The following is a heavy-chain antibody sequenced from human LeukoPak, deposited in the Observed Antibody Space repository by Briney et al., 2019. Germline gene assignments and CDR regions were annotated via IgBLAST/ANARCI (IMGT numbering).Heavy chain of an antibody. CDR2: ISYDGSNK. Sequence: GRSLRLSCAASGFTFSSYAMHWVRQAPGKGLEWVAVISYDGSNKYYADSVKGRFTISRDNSKNTLYLQMNSLRAEDTAVYYCAKDALPITMVRGVIPLYYFDYWGQGTLVTVSS. CDR1: GFTFSSYA. J-gene: IGHJ4*02. V-gene: IGHV3-30-3*01. CDR3: AKDALPITMVRGVIPLYYFDY. D-gene: IGHD3-10*01.